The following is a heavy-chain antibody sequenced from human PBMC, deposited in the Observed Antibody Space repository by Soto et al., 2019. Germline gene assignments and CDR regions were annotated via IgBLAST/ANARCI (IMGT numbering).Heavy chain of an antibody. V-gene: IGHV1-69*02. CDR1: GGTFSSYT. CDR2: IIPILGIA. Sequence: QVQLVQSGAEVKKPGSSVKVSCKASGGTFSSYTISWVRQAPGQGLEWMGRIIPILGIANYAQKFQVRVTITADKSTSTAYMELSSLRSEDTAVYYCARGYGDYGWFDPWGQGTLVTVSS. J-gene: IGHJ5*02. D-gene: IGHD4-17*01. CDR3: ARGYGDYGWFDP.